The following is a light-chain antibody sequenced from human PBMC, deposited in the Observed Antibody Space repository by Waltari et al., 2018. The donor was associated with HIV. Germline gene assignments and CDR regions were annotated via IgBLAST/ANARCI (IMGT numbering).Light chain of an antibody. CDR3: QSYDSSLSGSV. J-gene: IGLJ2*01. Sequence: QSVLTQPPSVSGAPGQRVTISCTGSSSTIGAGYDVPWYQQLPGTAPKLLIYGNSKRPSGVPDRFSGSKSGTSASLAITGLQAEDEADYYCQSYDSSLSGSVFGGGTKLTVL. V-gene: IGLV1-40*01. CDR2: GNS. CDR1: SSTIGAGYD.